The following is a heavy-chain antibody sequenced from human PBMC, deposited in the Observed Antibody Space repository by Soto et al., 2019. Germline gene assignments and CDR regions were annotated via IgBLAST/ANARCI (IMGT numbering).Heavy chain of an antibody. CDR1: GFTFSSYW. J-gene: IGHJ3*02. V-gene: IGHV3-7*01. Sequence: GGSLRLSCAASGFTFSSYWMSWVRQAPGKGLEWVANIKQDGSEKYYVDSVKGRFTISRDNAKNSLYLQMNSLRAEDTAVYYCARDKKGEILVATVPAFDIWGQGTMVTVSS. D-gene: IGHD5-12*01. CDR3: ARDKKGEILVATVPAFDI. CDR2: IKQDGSEK.